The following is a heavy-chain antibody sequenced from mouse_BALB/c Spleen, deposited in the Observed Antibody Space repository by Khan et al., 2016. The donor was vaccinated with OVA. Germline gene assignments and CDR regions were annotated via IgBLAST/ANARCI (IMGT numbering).Heavy chain of an antibody. D-gene: IGHD3-1*01. V-gene: IGHV1-53*01. J-gene: IGHJ3*01. CDR1: GYTFTSYQ. Sequence: QVQLQQPGAELVKPGASVKLSCKATGYTFTSYQMYWGKRRPGEGIEGRGENTPSNGGTNCNEKFKNKATLTVDESSSEAFMQLSSLTTEDAAAYSCIRGGYGGFAYWRHVSLVTVSA. CDR3: IRGGYGGFAY. CDR2: NTPSNGGT.